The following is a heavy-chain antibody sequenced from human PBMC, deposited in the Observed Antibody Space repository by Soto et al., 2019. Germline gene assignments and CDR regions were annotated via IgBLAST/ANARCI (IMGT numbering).Heavy chain of an antibody. CDR3: ARSTRYCTNGVCSTFEY. D-gene: IGHD2-8*01. J-gene: IGHJ4*01. V-gene: IGHV4-34*01. CDR2: INHSGST. Sequence: SETLSLTYAVYGWSFSGYYWSWIRQPPGKGLEWIGEINHSGSTNYNPSLKSRVTISIDTSKNQFSLKLSSVAAADTAVYYCARSTRYCTNGVCSTFEYWGQRTLVTVYS. CDR1: GWSFSGYY.